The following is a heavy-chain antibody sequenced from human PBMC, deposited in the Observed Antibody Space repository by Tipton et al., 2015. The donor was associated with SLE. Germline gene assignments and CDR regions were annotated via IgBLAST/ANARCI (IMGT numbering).Heavy chain of an antibody. CDR2: IYYSGST. CDR3: ARDGYSYGLSGMDV. V-gene: IGHV4-38-2*02. J-gene: IGHJ6*02. CDR1: GYSISSGYY. D-gene: IGHD5-18*01. Sequence: TLSLTCTVSGYSISSGYYWGWIRQPPGKGLEWIGYIYYSGSTNYNPSLKSRVTISVDTSKNQFSLKLSSVTAADTAVYYCARDGYSYGLSGMDVWGQGTTVTVSS.